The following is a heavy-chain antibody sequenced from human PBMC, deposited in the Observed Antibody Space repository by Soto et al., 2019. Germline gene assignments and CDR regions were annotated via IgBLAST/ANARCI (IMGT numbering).Heavy chain of an antibody. CDR3: ARDLLEAYGIQKVPKSYFDS. D-gene: IGHD4-17*01. J-gene: IGHJ4*01. V-gene: IGHV3-30*04. Sequence: LVESGGGVVQPGASLRLSCAASGFTFENYVMHWVRQVPGKGPDWVSLFSSAGPKTFYADSVKGRFTIARDNSGDSLYLQMNTLRPDDTALYYCARDLLEAYGIQKVPKSYFDSWGHGTMVTVSS. CDR2: FSSAGPKT. CDR1: GFTFENYV.